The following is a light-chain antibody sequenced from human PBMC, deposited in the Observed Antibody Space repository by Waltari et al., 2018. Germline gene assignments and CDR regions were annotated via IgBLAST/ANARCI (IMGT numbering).Light chain of an antibody. Sequence: SYVLTQPPSVSVAPGKTARITCGGNNIGSKSVHWYQQKPGQAPVLVVYDDSDRPSGIPERCSGYNAGNTATRTISRVEAGDEADYYCQVWDSSSDSVVFGGGTKLTVL. CDR3: QVWDSSSDSVV. V-gene: IGLV3-21*03. J-gene: IGLJ2*01. CDR2: DDS. CDR1: NIGSKS.